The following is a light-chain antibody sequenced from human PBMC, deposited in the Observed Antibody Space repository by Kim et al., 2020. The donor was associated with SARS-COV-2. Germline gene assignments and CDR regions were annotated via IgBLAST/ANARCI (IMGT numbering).Light chain of an antibody. V-gene: IGLV2-14*03. CDR2: DVS. CDR3: SSYTSSSTVV. CDR1: SSDVGGYNY. J-gene: IGLJ2*01. Sequence: QSALTQPASVSGSPGQSITISCTGTSSDVGGYNYVSWYQQHPGKAPKRMIYDVSNRPSGVSNPFSGYKSGNTAPLTISGLQAEDEADYYCSSYTSSSTVVFGGGSRLTVL.